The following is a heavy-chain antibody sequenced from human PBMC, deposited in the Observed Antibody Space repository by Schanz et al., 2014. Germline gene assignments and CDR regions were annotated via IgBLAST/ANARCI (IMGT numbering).Heavy chain of an antibody. V-gene: IGHV1-18*01. D-gene: IGHD3-10*01. CDR2: ISGSKGNT. J-gene: IGHJ6*02. Sequence: QVQLVQSGAEVKKPGASVKVSCKTSGYTFSDYGISWVRQAPGQGLEWLGWISGSKGNTNYTQKFQGRVAMTTDTSTITAYMELRSLRSDDTAVYYCARAKRFGDMDVWGQGTTVTVSS. CDR3: ARAKRFGDMDV. CDR1: GYTFSDYG.